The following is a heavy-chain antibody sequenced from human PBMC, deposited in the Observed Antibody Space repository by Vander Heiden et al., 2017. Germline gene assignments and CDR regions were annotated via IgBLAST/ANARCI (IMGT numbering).Heavy chain of an antibody. CDR3: ARFARRYCTNGVCYTGYYYYGMDV. V-gene: IGHV4-34*01. CDR1: GGSFSGYY. Sequence: QVQLQQWGAGLLKPSETLSLTCAVYGGSFSGYYWSWIRQPPGKGLEWIGEINHSGSTNYNPSLKSRVTISVDTSKNQFSLKLSSVTAADTAVYYCARFARRYCTNGVCYTGYYYYGMDVWGQGTTVTVSS. D-gene: IGHD2-8*01. CDR2: INHSGST. J-gene: IGHJ6*02.